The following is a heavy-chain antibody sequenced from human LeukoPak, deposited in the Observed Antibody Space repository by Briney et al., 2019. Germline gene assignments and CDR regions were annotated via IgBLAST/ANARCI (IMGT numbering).Heavy chain of an antibody. Sequence: GSSVKVSCKASGGTFSSYTISWVRQAPGQGLEWMGRISPTVGIAKYAQKFQGRVTITADRSTSTAYMELNSLRSEDTAVYHCATAVAVAAPFDYWAREAWSPSPQ. V-gene: IGHV1-69*02. D-gene: IGHD6-19*01. CDR1: GGTFSSYT. CDR2: ISPTVGIA. J-gene: IGHJ4*02. CDR3: ATAVAVAAPFDY.